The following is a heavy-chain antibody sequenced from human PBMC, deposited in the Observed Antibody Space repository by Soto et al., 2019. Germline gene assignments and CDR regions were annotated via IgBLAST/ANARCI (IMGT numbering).Heavy chain of an antibody. CDR1: GGSISSYY. Sequence: SETLSLTCTVSGGSISSYYWGWIRQPPGKGLEWIGSIYYSGSTYYNPSLKSRVTVSVDTSKNQFSPKLSSVTAADTAAYYCAREMAAGTRWGQGTLVTVSS. V-gene: IGHV4-39*02. CDR3: AREMAAGTR. D-gene: IGHD6-13*01. J-gene: IGHJ4*02. CDR2: IYYSGST.